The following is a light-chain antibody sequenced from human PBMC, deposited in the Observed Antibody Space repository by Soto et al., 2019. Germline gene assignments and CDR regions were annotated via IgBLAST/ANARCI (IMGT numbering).Light chain of an antibody. Sequence: ETVMTQSPATLSVSPGERATLSCRASQTVGSNLVWYQQTPGRAPRLLIYGASTRATGIPARFSGGGSGTEVTLTISCLQSKDFVVYYCQQYNDWPRTFGQATKVLI. J-gene: IGKJ1*01. CDR3: QQYNDWPRT. V-gene: IGKV3-15*01. CDR1: QTVGSN. CDR2: GAS.